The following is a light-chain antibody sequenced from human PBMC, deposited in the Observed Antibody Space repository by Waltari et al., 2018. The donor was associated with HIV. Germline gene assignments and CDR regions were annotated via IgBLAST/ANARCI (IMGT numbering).Light chain of an antibody. CDR2: QDS. Sequence: SYELTQPPSVSVSPGQTASITCSGDKLGDKYACLYQQKPGQSPVLVIYQDSKRPSGIPERFSGSNSGNTATLTISGTQAMDEADYYCQAWDSSTGLYVFGTGTKVTVL. J-gene: IGLJ1*01. V-gene: IGLV3-1*01. CDR3: QAWDSSTGLYV. CDR1: KLGDKY.